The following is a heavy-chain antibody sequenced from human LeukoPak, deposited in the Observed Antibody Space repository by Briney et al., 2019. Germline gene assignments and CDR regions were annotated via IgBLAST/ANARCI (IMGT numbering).Heavy chain of an antibody. CDR3: AREGPEYSSSYYFDY. D-gene: IGHD6-6*01. V-gene: IGHV4-61*02. J-gene: IGHJ4*02. Sequence: PSETLSLTCTVSGGSISSGNYYWSWIRQPAGKGLEWIGRIYTSGDTNYNPSLKSRVTISMDTSKNHFSLRLTSVTAADTAVYFCAREGPEYSSSYYFDYWGQGALVTVSS. CDR1: GGSISSGNYY. CDR2: IYTSGDT.